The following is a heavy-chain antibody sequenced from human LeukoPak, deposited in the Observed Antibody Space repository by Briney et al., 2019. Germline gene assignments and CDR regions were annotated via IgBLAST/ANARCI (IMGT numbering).Heavy chain of an antibody. CDR1: GFTFSSYG. D-gene: IGHD2-2*02. Sequence: GGSLRLSCAASGFTFSSYGMHWVRQAPGKGLEWVAIIRYDGSNKYYADSVRGRFTISRDNSKNTLYLQMNSLRGEDTAVYYCAKDGGDCSRTSCYTGEYYYYYKDVWGKGTTVTVSS. J-gene: IGHJ6*03. CDR2: IRYDGSNK. V-gene: IGHV3-30*02. CDR3: AKDGGDCSRTSCYTGEYYYYYKDV.